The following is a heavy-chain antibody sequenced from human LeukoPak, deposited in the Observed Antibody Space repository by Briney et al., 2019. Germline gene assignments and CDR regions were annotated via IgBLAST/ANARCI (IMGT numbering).Heavy chain of an antibody. V-gene: IGHV4-4*09. CDR3: ARRVHMDV. Sequence: SETLSLTCNVSGNSMNKYQWSWIRQPPGKGLEWIGNIYTSGITNYNPSPKSRVTISVDTSKSQLSLKLRSVTAADTAVYYCARRVHMDVWGKGTTVTVSS. J-gene: IGHJ6*03. CDR2: IYTSGIT. CDR1: GNSMNKYQ.